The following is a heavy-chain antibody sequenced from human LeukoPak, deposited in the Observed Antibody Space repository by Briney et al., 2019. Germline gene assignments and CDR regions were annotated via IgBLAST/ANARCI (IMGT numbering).Heavy chain of an antibody. J-gene: IGHJ5*02. CDR3: ARDPSQDTAMPPWFDP. Sequence: ASVKVSCKASGGTFISYAISWVRQAPGQGLEWMGGIIPIFGTANYAQKFQGRVTITADESTSTAYVELSSLRSEDTAVYYCARDPSQDTAMPPWFDPWGQGTLVTVSS. CDR2: IIPIFGTA. CDR1: GGTFISYA. D-gene: IGHD5-18*01. V-gene: IGHV1-69*13.